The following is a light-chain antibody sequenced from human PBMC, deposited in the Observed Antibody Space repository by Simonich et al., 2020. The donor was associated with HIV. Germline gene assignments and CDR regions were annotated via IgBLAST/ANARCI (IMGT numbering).Light chain of an antibody. V-gene: IGLV2-11*01. CDR2: DVS. Sequence: QSALTQPPSASGSPGQSVTISCTGTSSDVGAYDYVSWYQQHPDKPPKLPIFDVSKWPSGVPDRFSGAKSGNTASLTSSGLQTEDEADYYCCSYAGSYTFVFGEGTKLTVL. J-gene: IGLJ2*01. CDR3: CSYAGSYTFV. CDR1: SSDVGAYDY.